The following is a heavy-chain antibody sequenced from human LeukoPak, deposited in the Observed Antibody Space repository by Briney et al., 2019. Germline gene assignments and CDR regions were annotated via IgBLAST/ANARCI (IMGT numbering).Heavy chain of an antibody. V-gene: IGHV4-59*11. D-gene: IGHD3-22*01. Sequence: SETLSLTCTVSGGSISGHYWSWIQQPPGKGLEWIGYIHYTGSTYYNPSLKSRVTISVDTSKNQFSLKLSSVTAADTAVYYCATLPTMIVVVRPIDAFDIWGQGTMVTVSS. CDR2: IHYTGST. CDR1: GGSISGHY. J-gene: IGHJ3*02. CDR3: ATLPTMIVVVRPIDAFDI.